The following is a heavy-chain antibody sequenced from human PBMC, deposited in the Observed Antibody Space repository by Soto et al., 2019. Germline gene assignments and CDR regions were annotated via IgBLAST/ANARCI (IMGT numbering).Heavy chain of an antibody. V-gene: IGHV3-48*02. J-gene: IGHJ4*02. D-gene: IGHD3-3*01. CDR1: GFSFSNYN. Sequence: GGSLRLSCVASGFSFSNYNMNWVRQAPGKGLEWVSYITDSSDTVHYADSVRGRFNISRDNAESSLYLQMNSLRDEDTAVYFCARDFGHGYYLDYWGRGT. CDR2: ITDSSDTV. CDR3: ARDFGHGYYLDY.